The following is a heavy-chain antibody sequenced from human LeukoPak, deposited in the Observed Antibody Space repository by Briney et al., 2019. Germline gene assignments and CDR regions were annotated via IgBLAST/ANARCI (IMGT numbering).Heavy chain of an antibody. CDR1: GGSISSSSYY. CDR3: ARHTEDIVGKIDY. V-gene: IGHV4-39*01. CDR2: IYYSGST. Sequence: SETLSLTCTVSGGSISSSSYYWGCIRQPPGKGLEWIGSIYYSGSTYHNPSLKSRVTISVDTSKNQFSLNLSSVTAADTAVYYCARHTEDIVGKIDYWGQGTLVTVSS. J-gene: IGHJ4*02. D-gene: IGHD1-26*01.